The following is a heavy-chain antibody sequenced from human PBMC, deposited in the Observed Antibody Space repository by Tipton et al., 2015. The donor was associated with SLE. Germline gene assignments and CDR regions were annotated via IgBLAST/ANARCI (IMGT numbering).Heavy chain of an antibody. CDR2: INHSGST. J-gene: IGHJ4*02. D-gene: IGHD5-18*01. CDR3: ASSFPSPLNSYGQGTFDY. V-gene: IGHV4-34*01. Sequence: LRLSCAVYGGSFSGYYWSWIRQPPGKGLEWIGEINHSGSTNYNPSLKSRVTISVDTSKNRFSLKLRSVTAADTAVYYCASSFPSPLNSYGQGTFDYWGQGTLVTVSS. CDR1: GGSFSGYY.